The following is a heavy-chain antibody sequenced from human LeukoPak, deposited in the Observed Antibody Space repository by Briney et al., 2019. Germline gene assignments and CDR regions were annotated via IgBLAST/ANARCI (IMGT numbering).Heavy chain of an antibody. D-gene: IGHD6-19*01. Sequence: GGSLRLSCAASGFTLSAYGMNWVRQAPGKGLEWVSYITNTSSTIYYADSVKGRFTISRDNAKNSLFLQMNSLRAEDTAVYYCARDSGYSSGAYYFDHWGQGTLVTVSS. CDR1: GFTLSAYG. CDR3: ARDSGYSSGAYYFDH. J-gene: IGHJ4*02. CDR2: ITNTSSTI. V-gene: IGHV3-48*01.